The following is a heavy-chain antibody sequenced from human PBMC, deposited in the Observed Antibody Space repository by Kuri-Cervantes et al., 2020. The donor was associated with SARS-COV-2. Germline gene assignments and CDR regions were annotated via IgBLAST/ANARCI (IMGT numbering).Heavy chain of an antibody. CDR3: ARSQPHPLGYYYYYYMDV. J-gene: IGHJ6*03. CDR2: IIPIFGTA. Sequence: SVKVSCKASGDSFSSYSFNWVRQAPGQGLEWMGGIIPIFGTANYAQKFQGRVTITTDESTSTAYMELSSLRSEDTAVYYCARSQPHPLGYYYYYYMDVWGKGTTVTVSS. V-gene: IGHV1-69*05. D-gene: IGHD7-27*01. CDR1: GDSFSSYS.